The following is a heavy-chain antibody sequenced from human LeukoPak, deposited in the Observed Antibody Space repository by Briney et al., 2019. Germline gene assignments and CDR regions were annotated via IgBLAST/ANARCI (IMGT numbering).Heavy chain of an antibody. J-gene: IGHJ4*02. D-gene: IGHD3-10*01. CDR1: GGSISSGGYY. Sequence: SQTLSLTCTVSGGSISSGGYYWSWIRQHPGKGLEWIGYIYYSGSTYYNPSLKSRVTISVDTSKNQFSLKLSSVTAADTAVYYCARLFMVRGVIITSYFDYWGQGTLVTVSS. V-gene: IGHV4-31*03. CDR2: IYYSGST. CDR3: ARLFMVRGVIITSYFDY.